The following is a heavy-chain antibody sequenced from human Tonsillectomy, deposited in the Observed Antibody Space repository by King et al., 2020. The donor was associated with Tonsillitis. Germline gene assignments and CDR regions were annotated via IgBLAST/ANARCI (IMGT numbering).Heavy chain of an antibody. J-gene: IGHJ2*01. CDR3: ARASSGSGLF. Sequence: VQLQESGPGLVKPSETLSLTCAVSGYSISSVYYWGWIRQPPGKGLEWIGSIYHSGSTYYNPSLKSRVTISVDTSKNQFSLKLSSVTAADTAVYYCARASSGSGLFWGRGTLVTVSS. CDR2: IYHSGST. D-gene: IGHD3-10*01. CDR1: GYSISSVYY. V-gene: IGHV4-38-2*01.